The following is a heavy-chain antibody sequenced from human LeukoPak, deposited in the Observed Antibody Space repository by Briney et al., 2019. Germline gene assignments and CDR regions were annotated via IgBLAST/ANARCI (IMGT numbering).Heavy chain of an antibody. CDR3: ARGSGSYYPHYYYYYMDV. V-gene: IGHV1-69*05. D-gene: IGHD1-26*01. J-gene: IGHJ6*03. CDR1: GGTFSSYA. Sequence: SVKVSCKASGGTFSSYAISWVRQAPGQGLEWMGGIIPIFGTANYAQKFQGRVTITTDESTSTAYMELSSLRAEDTAVYYYARGSGSYYPHYYYYYMDVWGQGTSVTVSS. CDR2: IIPIFGTA.